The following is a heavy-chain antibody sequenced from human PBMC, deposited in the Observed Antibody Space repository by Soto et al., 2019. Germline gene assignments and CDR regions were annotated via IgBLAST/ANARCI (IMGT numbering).Heavy chain of an antibody. Sequence: SETLSLTSTVSGGSISRYYWSWIRQPPGKGLEWIGYIYYSGSTNYNPSLKSRVTISVDTSKNQFSLELSSVTAADTAVYYCARDTRDGYYFEYWGQGILVTVS. CDR1: GGSISRYY. D-gene: IGHD1-26*01. V-gene: IGHV4-59*12. J-gene: IGHJ4*02. CDR3: ARDTRDGYYFEY. CDR2: IYYSGST.